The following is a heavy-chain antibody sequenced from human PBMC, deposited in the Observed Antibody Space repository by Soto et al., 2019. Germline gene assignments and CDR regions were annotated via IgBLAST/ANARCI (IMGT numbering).Heavy chain of an antibody. V-gene: IGHV3-30-3*02. Sequence: GGSLRLSCAASGFTFRSYPMHWVRQAPGKGLEWVAIVSYDGITKYADSVKGRFTISRDNSNNTLFLQMNSLRTEDTAVYYCTNEGLFWSGSFDSWGQGTLVTVSS. D-gene: IGHD3-3*01. CDR3: TNEGLFWSGSFDS. CDR2: VSYDGITK. CDR1: GFTFRSYP. J-gene: IGHJ4*02.